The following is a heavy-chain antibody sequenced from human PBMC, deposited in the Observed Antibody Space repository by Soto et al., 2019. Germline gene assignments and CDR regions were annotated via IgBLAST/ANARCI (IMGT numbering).Heavy chain of an antibody. D-gene: IGHD4-4*01. V-gene: IGHV4-4*02. J-gene: IGHJ4*02. CDR3: ARHLFGDDYSCWDY. Sequence: QVHLQESGPGLVKPSGTLSLTCTDSGGSISSSHWWAWVRQPPGKGLEWIGEIYHSGITNYNPSLKSRVTVSIDKSKNQFSLNLTSVTAADTAVYYCARHLFGDDYSCWDYCGQGNLVTVSS. CDR1: GGSISSSHW. CDR2: IYHSGIT.